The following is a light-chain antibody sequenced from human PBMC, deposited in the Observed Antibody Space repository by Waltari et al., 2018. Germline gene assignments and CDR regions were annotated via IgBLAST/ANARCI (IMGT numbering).Light chain of an antibody. CDR2: DAS. V-gene: IGKV3-20*01. CDR3: QMYVRLPAT. CDR1: QGVSRS. Sequence: EIVLTQSPGTLSLSPGERATLSCRASQGVSRSLAWYQQKPGQAPRLLIYDASSRATGIPDRFSGSGSGTDFSLTISRVEPEDFAVYYCQMYVRLPATFGQGTKVEVK. J-gene: IGKJ1*01.